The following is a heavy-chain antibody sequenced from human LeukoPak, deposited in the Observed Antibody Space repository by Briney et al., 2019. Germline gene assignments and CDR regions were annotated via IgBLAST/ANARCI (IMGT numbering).Heavy chain of an antibody. J-gene: IGHJ4*02. CDR1: GFTLNTHG. V-gene: IGHV3-23*01. CDR2: ISASGGST. CDR3: ARDWAVDTAMVDYFDY. Sequence: GGSLRLSCAASGFTLNTHGMSWVRQAPGKGLEWVSTISASGGSTHYADSVKGRFTISRDNSKNTLYLQMNSLRAEDTAVYYCARDWAVDTAMVDYFDYWGQGTLVTVSS. D-gene: IGHD5-18*01.